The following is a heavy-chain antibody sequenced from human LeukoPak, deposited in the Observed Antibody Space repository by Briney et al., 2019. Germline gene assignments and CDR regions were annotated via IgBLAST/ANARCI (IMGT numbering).Heavy chain of an antibody. D-gene: IGHD3-22*01. V-gene: IGHV1-2*02. CDR1: GYTFTGYY. Sequence: ASVKVSCKASGYTFTGYYMHWVRQAPGQGLEWMGWINPNSGGTNYAQKFQGRVTMTRDTSISTAYMELSRLRSDDTAVYYCARVWAWEDSSGYYDYWGKGTLVTVSS. CDR3: ARVWAWEDSSGYYDY. CDR2: INPNSGGT. J-gene: IGHJ4*02.